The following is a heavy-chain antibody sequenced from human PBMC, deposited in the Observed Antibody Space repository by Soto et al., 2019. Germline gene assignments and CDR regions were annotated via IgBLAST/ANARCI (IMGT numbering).Heavy chain of an antibody. CDR1: GVTISNYY. CDR3: ARCGGYDSFDF. J-gene: IGHJ4*02. V-gene: IGHV4-4*07. CDR2: MYTSGST. Sequence: SETLSLTCTVSGVTISNYYWTWIRQPAGKGLEWIGRMYTSGSTNYNPSLKSRVTMSVDTSKNQFSLNLRSVTAADTAVYYCARCGGYDSFDFWGQGIQVTVSS. D-gene: IGHD2-21*01.